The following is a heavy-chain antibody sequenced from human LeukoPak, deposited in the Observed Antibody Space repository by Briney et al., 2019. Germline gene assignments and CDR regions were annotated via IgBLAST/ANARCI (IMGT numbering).Heavy chain of an antibody. J-gene: IGHJ3*02. V-gene: IGHV3-30*18. Sequence: GGSLRLSRAASGFTFSTYGMHWVRQAPGKGLEGVAVISYDGSNKYSADSVKGRFTISRDNSKNTLYLQMNSLRAEDTAVYYCAKGSALVPGGGIQRLDGFDIWGQGTMVTVSS. CDR3: AKGSALVPGGGIQRLDGFDI. CDR1: GFTFSTYG. CDR2: ISYDGSNK. D-gene: IGHD5-18*01.